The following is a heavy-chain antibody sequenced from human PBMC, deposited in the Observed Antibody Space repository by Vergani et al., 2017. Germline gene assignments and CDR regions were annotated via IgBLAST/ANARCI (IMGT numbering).Heavy chain of an antibody. J-gene: IGHJ5*02. D-gene: IGHD1-7*01. CDR1: GFPFSTYG. Sequence: QVQLVESGGGVVQPGESLRLSCAASGFPFSTYGMHWVRQAPGKGLEWVAFTRPHEDGAFYSASVRGRFTVSRDNSKNTLYLEMNRLNVDDTAIYYCGKTQGTVVGTWWFDPWGQGTPVTVSS. CDR2: TRPHEDGA. V-gene: IGHV3-30*02. CDR3: GKTQGTVVGTWWFDP.